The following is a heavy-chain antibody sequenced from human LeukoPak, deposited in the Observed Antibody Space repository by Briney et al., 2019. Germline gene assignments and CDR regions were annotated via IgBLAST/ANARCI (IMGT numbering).Heavy chain of an antibody. J-gene: IGHJ4*02. CDR3: AREVVPAAIDY. Sequence: KPSETLSLTCAVYGGSFSGYYWRGVPQPPGKGREGMGEINHSESTNYNPSLKSRVTISVDTSKNQFSLKLSSVTAADTAVYYCAREVVPAAIDYWGQGTLVTVSS. V-gene: IGHV4-34*01. CDR2: INHSEST. D-gene: IGHD2-2*01. CDR1: GGSFSGYY.